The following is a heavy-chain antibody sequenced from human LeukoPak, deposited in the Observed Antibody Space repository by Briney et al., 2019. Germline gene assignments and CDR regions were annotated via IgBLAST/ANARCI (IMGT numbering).Heavy chain of an antibody. V-gene: IGHV6-1*01. J-gene: IGHJ6*02. D-gene: IGHD6-19*01. Sequence: SQTLSLTCAISGDSVSSKNGAWNWIRQSPSRGLEWLGRTYYRSKWYNDYAVSVKSRITINPDTSKNQFSLQLNSVTPEDTAVYYCARVGYSSVWTPFAMDVGGQGTTVTVSS. CDR3: ARVGYSSVWTPFAMDV. CDR2: TYYRSKWYN. CDR1: GDSVSSKNGA.